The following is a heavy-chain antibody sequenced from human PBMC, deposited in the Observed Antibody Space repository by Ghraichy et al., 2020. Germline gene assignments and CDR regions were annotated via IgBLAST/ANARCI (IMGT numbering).Heavy chain of an antibody. D-gene: IGHD3-3*01. CDR2: ISGSGGST. CDR1: GFTFSSYA. V-gene: IGHV3-23*01. CDR3: AKDPDHYDFWSGLPDY. Sequence: GALRLSCAASGFTFSSYAMSWVRQAPGKGLEWVSAISGSGGSTYYADSVKGRFTISRDNSKNTLYLQMNSLRAEDTAVYYCAKDPDHYDFWSGLPDYWGQGTLVTVSS. J-gene: IGHJ4*02.